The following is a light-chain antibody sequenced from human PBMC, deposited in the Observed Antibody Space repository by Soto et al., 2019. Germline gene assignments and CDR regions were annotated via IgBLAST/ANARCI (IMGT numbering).Light chain of an antibody. V-gene: IGLV2-23*01. J-gene: IGLJ1*01. CDR3: CSYADSSVYV. CDR2: EGS. Sequence: QSVLTQPASVSGSPGQSITISCTGTSSDVGSYNLVSWYQQHPGKAPKLMIYEGSKRPSGVSNRFSGSKSGNTASLTISGLQAEDEADYYCCSYADSSVYVFGTGTKLTVL. CDR1: SSDVGSYNL.